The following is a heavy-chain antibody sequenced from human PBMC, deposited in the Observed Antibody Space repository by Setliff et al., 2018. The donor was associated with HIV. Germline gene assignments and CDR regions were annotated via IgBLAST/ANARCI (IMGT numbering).Heavy chain of an antibody. CDR3: AGLSGFLDY. CDR1: GGSIIRNSYY. Sequence: SETLSLTCTVSGGSIIRNSYYWGWIRQPPGKGLEWIGSIYYRGSTYYNPSLKSRVTISLDTSKQQFSLKLTSLTAADTAVYFCAGLSGFLDYWGQGTLVTVSS. V-gene: IGHV4-39*07. J-gene: IGHJ4*02. D-gene: IGHD3-22*01. CDR2: IYYRGST.